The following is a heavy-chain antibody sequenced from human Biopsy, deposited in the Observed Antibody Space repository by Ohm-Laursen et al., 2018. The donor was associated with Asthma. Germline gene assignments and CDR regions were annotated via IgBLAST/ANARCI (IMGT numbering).Heavy chain of an antibody. J-gene: IGHJ4*02. V-gene: IGHV1-18*04. CDR2: ISPFTGDT. CDR3: ARHPYNFGGLDY. CDR1: GYTFRSYG. Sequence: SVKVSCKASGYTFRSYGVSWVRQAPGQGLEWMGWISPFTGDTHFGQKFQGRVTMTTDTSTDTAYMELRSLRSDDTAVYYCARHPYNFGGLDYWGQGSLVLVSS. D-gene: IGHD5-24*01.